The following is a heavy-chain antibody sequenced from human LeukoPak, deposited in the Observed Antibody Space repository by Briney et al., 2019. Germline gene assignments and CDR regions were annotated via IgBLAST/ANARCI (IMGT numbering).Heavy chain of an antibody. J-gene: IGHJ4*02. CDR3: ARGWASSWYYFDF. V-gene: IGHV4-59*01. CDR1: GGSMRNYY. CDR2: TYDSGSS. D-gene: IGHD2-2*01. Sequence: PSETLSLTCAVSGGSMRNYYWSWLRHPPGKGLEWIGYTYDSGSSSYNPSLRSRVSISIDTSKNRFSLNLSSVTAADTAVYYCARGWASSWYYFDFWGQGTLVTVSS.